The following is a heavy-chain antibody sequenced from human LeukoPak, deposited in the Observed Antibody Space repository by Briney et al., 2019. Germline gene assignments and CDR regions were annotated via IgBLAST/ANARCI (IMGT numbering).Heavy chain of an antibody. J-gene: IGHJ4*02. CDR2: INHSGRT. CDR1: GGSFNGYY. Sequence: SETMSLTCGVYGGSFNGYYWRWLRQPPRNGLELAGEINHSGRTNYSPSLQSRVTISVDRSKNQFSLKLSSVTAADTAVYYCAREPYRVPARPLDYWGQGTLVTVSS. V-gene: IGHV4-34*01. D-gene: IGHD2-2*01. CDR3: AREPYRVPARPLDY.